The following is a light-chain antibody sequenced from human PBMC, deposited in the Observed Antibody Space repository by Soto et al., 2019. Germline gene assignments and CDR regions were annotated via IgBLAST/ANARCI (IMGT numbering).Light chain of an antibody. CDR1: QSISTW. CDR3: QQYKSSWT. V-gene: IGKV1-5*01. CDR2: DAS. J-gene: IGKJ1*01. Sequence: DIQMTLSPSTLSASVGDRVTITCRASQSISTWLAWYQQKPGKAPKLLIYDASNLQSGVPSRFSGSGSGTEFTLTSSRLQPDDLATYYCQQYKSSWTFGQGTKVEIK.